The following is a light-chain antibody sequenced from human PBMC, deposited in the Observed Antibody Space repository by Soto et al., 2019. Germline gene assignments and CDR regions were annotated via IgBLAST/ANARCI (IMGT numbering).Light chain of an antibody. J-gene: IGLJ2*01. Sequence: QSVLTQPPSVSGAPGQRVTISCTGSSSNIGAGYDVHWYQQLPGTAPKLPIYGNSNRPSGVPDRFSGSKSGTSASLAITGLQAEDEADYYCQSYDSSLSVVFGGGTQLTV. CDR1: SSNIGAGYD. V-gene: IGLV1-40*01. CDR3: QSYDSSLSVV. CDR2: GNS.